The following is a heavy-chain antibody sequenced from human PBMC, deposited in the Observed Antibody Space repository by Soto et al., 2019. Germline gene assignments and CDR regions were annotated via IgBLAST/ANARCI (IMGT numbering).Heavy chain of an antibody. V-gene: IGHV4-59*01. Sequence: PSETLSLTCTVSGGSISTYYWGWIRQPPGKGLEWIGYIYYSGSTNYNPSLKSRVTISVDTSKNQFSLKLSSVSAADTAVYYCGRVGSRYVFWSGPYSFAYWGKVPLFTFS. CDR2: IYYSGST. CDR1: GGSISTYY. CDR3: GRVGSRYVFWSGPYSFAY. J-gene: IGHJ4*02. D-gene: IGHD3-3*01.